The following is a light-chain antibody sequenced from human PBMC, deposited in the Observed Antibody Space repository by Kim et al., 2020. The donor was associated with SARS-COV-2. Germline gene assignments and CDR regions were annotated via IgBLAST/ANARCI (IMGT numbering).Light chain of an antibody. Sequence: IQLTQSPSSLSASVGDRVTITCRASQGISSYLAWYQQKPGKAPKLLIYAASTLQSGVPSRFSGSGSGTDFTLTISSLQPEDFATYNSQQLNSYPLTFGGGTKVGIK. V-gene: IGKV1-9*01. CDR1: QGISSY. CDR3: QQLNSYPLT. J-gene: IGKJ4*01. CDR2: AAS.